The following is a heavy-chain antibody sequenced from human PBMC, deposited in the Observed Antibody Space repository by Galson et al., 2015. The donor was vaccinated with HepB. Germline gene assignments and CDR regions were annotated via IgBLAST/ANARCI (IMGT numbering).Heavy chain of an antibody. V-gene: IGHV5-10-1*01. CDR2: IDPVDSYT. CDR1: GYNFTNYW. D-gene: IGHD6-19*01. CDR3: ARQAIGYSSRGDGFDL. Sequence: QSGAEVKKPGESLRISCQGSGYNFTNYWVTWVRQMPGEGLEWTGKIDPVDSYTDYSPSFQGHVTISTDKSISTAYLQWSSLKASTTAMYYCARQAIGYSSRGDGFDLWGQGTLVTLSS. J-gene: IGHJ3*01.